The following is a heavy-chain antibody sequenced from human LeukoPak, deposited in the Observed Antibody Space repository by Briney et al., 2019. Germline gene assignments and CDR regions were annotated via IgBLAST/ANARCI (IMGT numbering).Heavy chain of an antibody. CDR1: GGSISSYY. J-gene: IGHJ5*02. V-gene: IGHV4-59*12. Sequence: ASETLSLTCTVSGGSISSYYWSWIRQPPGKGLEWIGYIYYRGSTNYNPSLKSRVTISVDTSKNQFSLKLSSVTAADTAVYYCARGDGPRGRVDPWGQGTLVTVSS. D-gene: IGHD3-10*01. CDR3: ARGDGPRGRVDP. CDR2: IYYRGST.